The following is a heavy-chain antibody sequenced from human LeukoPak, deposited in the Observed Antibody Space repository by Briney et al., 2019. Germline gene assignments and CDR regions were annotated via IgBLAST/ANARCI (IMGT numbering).Heavy chain of an antibody. Sequence: SETLSLTCSVSGGSISSSNYYWDWIRQPPGQGLEWIGSIYYSGSTYYNPSLKSRVTISVDTSKNQFSLKMSSVTAADTAVYYCARTSGRGTIDPGTSGYITFWGQGSLVTVSS. D-gene: IGHD3-22*01. CDR1: GGSISSSNYY. CDR2: IYYSGST. V-gene: IGHV4-39*01. J-gene: IGHJ4*02. CDR3: ARTSGRGTIDPGTSGYITF.